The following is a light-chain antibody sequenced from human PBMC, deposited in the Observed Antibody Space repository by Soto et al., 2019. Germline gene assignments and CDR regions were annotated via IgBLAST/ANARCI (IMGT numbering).Light chain of an antibody. CDR3: SSYTTNITPVF. V-gene: IGLV2-14*01. CDR1: SGDIGGYNY. J-gene: IGLJ2*01. Sequence: QSVLTQPASVSGSPGQPITISCTGTSGDIGGYNYVSWYQQHPGKAPKLLISEVTNRPSGVSNRFSGSKSGNTASLTISGLQAEDEADYYCSSYTTNITPVFFCGGTKLTVL. CDR2: EVT.